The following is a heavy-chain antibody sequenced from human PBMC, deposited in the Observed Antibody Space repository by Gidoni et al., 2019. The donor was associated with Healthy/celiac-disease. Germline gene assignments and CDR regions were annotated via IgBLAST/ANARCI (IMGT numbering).Heavy chain of an antibody. Sequence: QVPLVESGGGVVKPGGSLRPSCAASGFTFSDYYMSWIRQAPGKGLEWVSYISSSSSYTNYADSVKGRFTISRDNAKNSLYLQMNSLRAEDTAVYYCARGPYSSGWYGANWCDPWGQGTLVTVSS. CDR3: ARGPYSSGWYGANWCDP. V-gene: IGHV3-11*06. CDR1: GFTFSDYY. J-gene: IGHJ5*02. D-gene: IGHD6-19*01. CDR2: ISSSSSYT.